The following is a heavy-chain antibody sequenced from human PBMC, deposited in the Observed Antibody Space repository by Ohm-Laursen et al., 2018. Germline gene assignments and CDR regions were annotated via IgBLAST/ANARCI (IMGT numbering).Heavy chain of an antibody. J-gene: IGHJ3*02. Sequence: SLRLSCAASGFTSSTYAMNWVRQAPGKGLEWVSFIGASAATYYADSVTGRFTISRDNSKNTVYLQLNSLRAEDTALYYCVKAILGARSAFDIWGQGAMVTVSS. CDR3: VKAILGARSAFDI. CDR1: GFTSSTYA. D-gene: IGHD1-26*01. V-gene: IGHV3-23*01. CDR2: IGASAAT.